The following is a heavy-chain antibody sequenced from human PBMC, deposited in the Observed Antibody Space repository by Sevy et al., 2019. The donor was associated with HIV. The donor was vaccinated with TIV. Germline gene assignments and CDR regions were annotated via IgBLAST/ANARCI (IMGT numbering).Heavy chain of an antibody. CDR1: GYSFTSYW. Sequence: GESLKISCKGSGYSFTSYWIGWVRQMPGKGLEWMVIIYPGDSDTRYSPSFQGQVTIPAAKSISTAYLQWSSLKASDTAMYYCARGYDFWSGYSHVGYYYGMDVWGQGTTVTVSS. J-gene: IGHJ6*02. V-gene: IGHV5-51*01. D-gene: IGHD3-3*01. CDR3: ARGYDFWSGYSHVGYYYGMDV. CDR2: IYPGDSDT.